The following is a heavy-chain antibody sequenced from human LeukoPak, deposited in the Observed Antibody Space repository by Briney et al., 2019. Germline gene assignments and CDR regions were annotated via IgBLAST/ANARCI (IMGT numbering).Heavy chain of an antibody. CDR1: GCTFNKNA. J-gene: IGHJ4*02. V-gene: IGHV3-23*01. Sequence: PGGSLRLSCAASGCTFNKNAMSWVRQAPGKGLERVSAMSGSGSSTYYADSVKGRFTISRDNYKNTLYLQMTSPRAEDTAVYYCAKEQRGSSYDYWGQGTLVTVSS. CDR3: AKEQRGSSYDY. CDR2: MSGSGSST. D-gene: IGHD5-18*01.